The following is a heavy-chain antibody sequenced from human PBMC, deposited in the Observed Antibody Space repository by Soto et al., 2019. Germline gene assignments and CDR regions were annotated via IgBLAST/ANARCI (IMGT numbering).Heavy chain of an antibody. CDR2: VISDGNNM. V-gene: IGHV3-74*01. CDR3: STAEVED. J-gene: IGHJ4*02. CDR1: GFTFGDHW. Sequence: PGGSLRLSCAASGFTFGDHWMHWVRQAPGKGLEWVSRVISDGNNMDYADSVKGRFTVSRDNAKSTLYLQMTSLRAEDTAVYYCSTAEVEDWVPGTLVTVSS.